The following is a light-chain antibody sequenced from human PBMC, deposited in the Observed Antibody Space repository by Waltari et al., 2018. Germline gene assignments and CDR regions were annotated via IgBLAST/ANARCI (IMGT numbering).Light chain of an antibody. CDR2: DVH. Sequence: QSALTQPASVSGSPGQSITISCTGTSSYIGAYNAVSWYQQHPGKAPKVVIYDVHNRPSGVSNRFSGSMSGNTASLTISGLQTEDEADYYCSSKTTRDTRLFGGGTKLTVL. CDR3: SSKTTRDTRL. CDR1: SSYIGAYNA. V-gene: IGLV2-14*03. J-gene: IGLJ3*02.